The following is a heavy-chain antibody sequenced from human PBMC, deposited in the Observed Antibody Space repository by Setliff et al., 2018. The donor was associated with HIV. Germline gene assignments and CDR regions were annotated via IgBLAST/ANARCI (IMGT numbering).Heavy chain of an antibody. CDR3: ARVYGDYVEGAFDI. J-gene: IGHJ3*02. V-gene: IGHV4-31*03. D-gene: IGHD4-17*01. CDR2: IYYSGNT. CDR1: RASISSGGYY. Sequence: SETLSLTCTVSRASISSGGYYWSWIRQRPGEGLEWNGYIYYSGNTFYNPSLKSRVTISVDTSKNQFSLKLSSVTAADTALYYCARVYGDYVEGAFDIWG.